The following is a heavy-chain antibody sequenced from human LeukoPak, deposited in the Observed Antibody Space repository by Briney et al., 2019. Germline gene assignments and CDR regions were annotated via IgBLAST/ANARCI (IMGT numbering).Heavy chain of an antibody. V-gene: IGHV4-39*07. Sequence: SETLSLTCTVSGGSISSSSYYWGWIRQPPGKGLEWIGSIYYSGSTYYNPSLKSRVTISVDTSKNQFSLKLSSVAAADTAVYYCARVQWELPGWFDPWGQGTLVTVSS. CDR3: ARVQWELPGWFDP. CDR2: IYYSGST. J-gene: IGHJ5*02. D-gene: IGHD1-26*01. CDR1: GGSISSSSYY.